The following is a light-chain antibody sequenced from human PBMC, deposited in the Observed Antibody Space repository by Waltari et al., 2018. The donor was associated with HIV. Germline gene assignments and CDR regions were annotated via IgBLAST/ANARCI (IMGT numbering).Light chain of an antibody. V-gene: IGKV3-11*01. J-gene: IGKJ5*01. Sequence: DIVLTQSPATLSFSPGERATLSCRASQSVSSYFAWYQQKPGQAPRLLIYDASNRATGIPARFSGSGSGTDFTLTISSLEPEDFAVYYCQQRSNWPPITFGQGTRLEIK. CDR2: DAS. CDR3: QQRSNWPPIT. CDR1: QSVSSY.